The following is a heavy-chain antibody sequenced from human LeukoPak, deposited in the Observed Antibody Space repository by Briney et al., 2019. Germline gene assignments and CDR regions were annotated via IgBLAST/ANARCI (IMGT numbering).Heavy chain of an antibody. V-gene: IGHV4-34*01. CDR1: GGSFSGYY. D-gene: IGHD3-10*01. CDR3: GRFARASGY. CDR2: INHSGST. Sequence: SETLSLTCAVYGGSFSGYYWSWIRQPPGKGLEWIGEINHSGSTNYNLSLKSRVTISVDTSKNQFSLKLSSVTAADTAVYYCGRFARASGYWGQGTLVTVSS. J-gene: IGHJ4*02.